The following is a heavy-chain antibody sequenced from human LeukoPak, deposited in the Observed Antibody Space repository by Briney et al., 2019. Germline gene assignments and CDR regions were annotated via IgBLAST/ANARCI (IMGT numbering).Heavy chain of an antibody. J-gene: IGHJ4*02. D-gene: IGHD3-22*01. Sequence: GGSLRLSCSASGFTFSSYAMHWVRQAPGKGLEYVSAISSNRGSTYYADSVKGRFTISRDNSKNTLYLQMSSLRAEDTAVYYCARGYYDSSGEFDYWGQGTLVTVSS. V-gene: IGHV3-64D*09. CDR3: ARGYYDSSGEFDY. CDR1: GFTFSSYA. CDR2: ISSNRGST.